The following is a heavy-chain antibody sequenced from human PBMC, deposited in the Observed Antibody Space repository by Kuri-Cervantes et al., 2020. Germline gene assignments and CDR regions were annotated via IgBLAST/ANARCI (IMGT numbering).Heavy chain of an antibody. CDR1: GFTFSSYA. Sequence: GGSLRLSCAASGFTFSSYAMHWVRQAPGKGLEWVAVISYDGSNKYYADSVKGRFTISRDNSKNTLYPQMNSLRAEDTAVYYCARDRGSGWYAYYFDYWGQGTLVTVSS. D-gene: IGHD6-19*01. CDR2: ISYDGSNK. J-gene: IGHJ4*02. CDR3: ARDRGSGWYAYYFDY. V-gene: IGHV3-30-3*01.